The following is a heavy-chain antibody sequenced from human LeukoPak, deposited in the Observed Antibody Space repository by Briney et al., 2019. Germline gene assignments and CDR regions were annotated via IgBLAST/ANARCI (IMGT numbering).Heavy chain of an antibody. Sequence: ASVKVSCKASGYTFTSYDIDWVRQATGQGLEWMGWMNPNSGNTGYAQKFQGRVTMTRNTSISTAYMELRNLRSDDTAVYYCARATPVGALSYYFDYWGQGTLVTVSS. CDR1: GYTFTSYD. V-gene: IGHV1-8*01. J-gene: IGHJ4*02. CDR2: MNPNSGNT. CDR3: ARATPVGALSYYFDY. D-gene: IGHD1-26*01.